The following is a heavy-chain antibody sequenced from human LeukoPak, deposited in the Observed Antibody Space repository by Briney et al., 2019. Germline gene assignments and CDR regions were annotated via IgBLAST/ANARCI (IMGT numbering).Heavy chain of an antibody. CDR3: ARFAAGGSYYYYMDV. J-gene: IGHJ6*03. D-gene: IGHD3-10*01. CDR1: GFTFSSYA. Sequence: GGSLRLSCAASGFTFSSYAMSWVRQAPGKGLEWVSAISSSGSSTYYADSVKGRFTVSRDNSKNTLYLQMNSLRADDTAVYYCARFAAGGSYYYYMDVWGKGTTVTVSS. CDR2: ISSSGSST. V-gene: IGHV3-23*01.